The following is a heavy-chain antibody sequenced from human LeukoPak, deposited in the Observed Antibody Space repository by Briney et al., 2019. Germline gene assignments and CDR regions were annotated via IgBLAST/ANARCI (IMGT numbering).Heavy chain of an antibody. D-gene: IGHD4-17*01. CDR3: AALRGLQNWYFDL. J-gene: IGHJ2*01. CDR2: ISSGSGTI. CDR1: GSTFSSYN. V-gene: IGHV3-48*01. Sequence: GGSLRLSCAASGSTFSSYNINWVRQAPGKGLEWVSYISSGSGTIYYADSVKGRFTISRDDAKNSLFLQMNSLRAEDTAVYYCAALRGLQNWYFDLWGRGTLVTVSS.